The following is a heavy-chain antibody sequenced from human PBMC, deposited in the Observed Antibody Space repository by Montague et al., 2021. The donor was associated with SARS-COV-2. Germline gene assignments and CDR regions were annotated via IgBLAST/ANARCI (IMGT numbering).Heavy chain of an antibody. D-gene: IGHD1-14*01. J-gene: IGHJ4*02. CDR1: GFTFSEYH. V-gene: IGHV3-21*06. CDR3: ARDSGITEADDY. CDR2: ISRDSAEV. Sequence: SLRLSCAASGFTFSEYHMTWVRQAPGKGLQWVSYISRDSAEVYYAESVKGRFSISRDNVRSALYLQLNNLRTEDTATYYCARDSGITEADDYWGQGTLVVVSS.